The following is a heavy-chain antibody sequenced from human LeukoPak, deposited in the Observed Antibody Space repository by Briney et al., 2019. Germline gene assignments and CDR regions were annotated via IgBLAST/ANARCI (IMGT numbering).Heavy chain of an antibody. CDR2: INNVGGSL. CDR3: AKKSSLIGYWNWFDP. Sequence: GASLRLSCVASGFAFSDFVMTWVRQAPGKGLEWVGYINNVGGSLYYGDSVRGRFSISRDNSKNTLYLQMSSLRAEDTAIYHCAKKSSLIGYWNWFDPWGQGTLVSVSS. V-gene: IGHV3-23*01. D-gene: IGHD3-9*01. J-gene: IGHJ5*02. CDR1: GFAFSDFV.